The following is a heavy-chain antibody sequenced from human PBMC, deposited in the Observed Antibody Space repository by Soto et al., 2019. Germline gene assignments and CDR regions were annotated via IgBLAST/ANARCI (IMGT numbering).Heavy chain of an antibody. CDR1: GGSISSSSYY. CDR2: IYYSGST. D-gene: IGHD5-12*01. CDR3: ASDGGYSGYDFPYFDY. V-gene: IGHV4-39*01. J-gene: IGHJ4*02. Sequence: QLQLQESGPGLVKPSETLSLTCTVSGGSISSSSYYWGWIRQPPGKGLEWIGSIYYSGSTYYNPSLKSRVTISVDTSKNQFSLKLSSVTAADTAVYYCASDGGYSGYDFPYFDYWGQGTLVTVSS.